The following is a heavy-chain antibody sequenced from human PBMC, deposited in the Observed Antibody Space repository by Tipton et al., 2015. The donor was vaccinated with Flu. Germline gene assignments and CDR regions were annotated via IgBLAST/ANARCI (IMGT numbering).Heavy chain of an antibody. CDR3: TRDPHALITAAGNGAFDL. CDR2: ISIDGINK. D-gene: IGHD6-13*01. V-gene: IGHV3-30*04. J-gene: IGHJ3*01. Sequence: SLRLSCAASGFTFNNYALHWVRQAPGKGLEWVAVISIDGINKYNTDSVKGRFTISRDNSKDTLFLHMSSLRDEDTAVYYCTRDPHALITAAGNGAFDLWGQGTMVTVSS. CDR1: GFTFNNYA.